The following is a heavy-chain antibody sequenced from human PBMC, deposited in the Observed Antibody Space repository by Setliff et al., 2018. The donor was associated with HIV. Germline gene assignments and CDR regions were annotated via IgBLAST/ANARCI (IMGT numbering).Heavy chain of an antibody. CDR3: ARDHVFGSRTGFDP. D-gene: IGHD3-10*01. Sequence: SETLSLTCAVSGGPLNSRNWWSWVRQPPGKGLEWIGEVFHSGSANSNASLRSRVMISVDTSKNQFSLKLSAVTAADAAVYYCARDHVFGSRTGFDPWGPGILVTVSS. V-gene: IGHV4-4*02. J-gene: IGHJ5*02. CDR1: GGPLNSRNW. CDR2: VFHSGSA.